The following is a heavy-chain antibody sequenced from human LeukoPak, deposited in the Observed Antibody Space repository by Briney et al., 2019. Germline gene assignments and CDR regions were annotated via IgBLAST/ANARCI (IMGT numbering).Heavy chain of an antibody. V-gene: IGHV3-7*01. D-gene: IGHD6-19*01. J-gene: IGHJ5*02. CDR2: IKQDGSEK. Sequence: GGSLRLSCAVSGFTFSSYWMSWVRQAPGKGLEWVANIKQDGSEKYYVDSVKGRFTISRDNAKNSLYLQMNSLRAEDTAVYSCARDQTSVAGTVYNYFDPWGQGTLVTVSS. CDR1: GFTFSSYW. CDR3: ARDQTSVAGTVYNYFDP.